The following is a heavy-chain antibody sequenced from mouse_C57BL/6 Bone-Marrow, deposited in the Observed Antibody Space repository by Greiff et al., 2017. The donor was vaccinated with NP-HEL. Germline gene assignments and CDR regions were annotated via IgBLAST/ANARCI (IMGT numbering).Heavy chain of an antibody. V-gene: IGHV1-76*01. J-gene: IGHJ2*01. Sequence: QVQLQQSGAELVRPGASVKLSCKASGYTFTDYYINWVKQRPGQGLEWIARIYPGSGNTYYNEKFKGKATLTAEKSSSTAYMQLSSLTSEDSAVYFCARMDFFFDDWGQGTTLTVSS. CDR3: ARMDFFFDD. CDR2: IYPGSGNT. CDR1: GYTFTDYY.